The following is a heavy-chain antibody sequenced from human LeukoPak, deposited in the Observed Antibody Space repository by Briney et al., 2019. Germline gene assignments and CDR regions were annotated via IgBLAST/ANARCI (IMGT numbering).Heavy chain of an antibody. CDR2: FDPEDGET. V-gene: IGHV1-24*01. CDR1: GYTLTELS. CDR3: ATYCTNGVCYLGFDY. D-gene: IGHD2-8*01. Sequence: ASVKVSCKVSGYTLTELSMHWVRQAPGKGLEWTGGFDPEDGETIYAQKFQGRVTMTEDTSTDTAYMELSSLRSEDTAVYYCATYCTNGVCYLGFDYWGQGTLVTVSS. J-gene: IGHJ4*02.